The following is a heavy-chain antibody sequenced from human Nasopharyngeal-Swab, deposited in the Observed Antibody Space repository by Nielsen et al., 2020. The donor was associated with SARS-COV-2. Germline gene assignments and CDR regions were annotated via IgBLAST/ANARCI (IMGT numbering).Heavy chain of an antibody. Sequence: SGPTLVKPTQTLTLTCTFSQFSVTSNGVGVAWIRQSPGKALEWLALIYWNDEKRYSPSLKGRFTITKDTSKKQVVLTMTNMDPVDTGTYYCTKFSTDYYGSGGHYSMDVWGQGITVTVSS. CDR1: QFSVTSNGVG. CDR2: IYWNDEK. J-gene: IGHJ6*02. CDR3: TKFSTDYYGSGGHYSMDV. V-gene: IGHV2-5*04. D-gene: IGHD3-10*01.